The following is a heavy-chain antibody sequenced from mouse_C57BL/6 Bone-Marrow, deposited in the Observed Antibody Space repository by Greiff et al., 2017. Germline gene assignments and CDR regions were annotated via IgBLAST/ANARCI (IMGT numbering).Heavy chain of an antibody. Sequence: VQLQQSGAELVRPGASVTLSCKASGYTFTDYEMHWVKQTPVHGLEWIGAIDPETGGTAYNQKFKGKAILTADKSSSTAYMELRSRTSEDSAVYYCTRAATVVATGYFDVWGTGTTVTVSS. J-gene: IGHJ1*03. CDR2: IDPETGGT. CDR1: GYTFTDYE. V-gene: IGHV1-15*01. CDR3: TRAATVVATGYFDV. D-gene: IGHD1-1*01.